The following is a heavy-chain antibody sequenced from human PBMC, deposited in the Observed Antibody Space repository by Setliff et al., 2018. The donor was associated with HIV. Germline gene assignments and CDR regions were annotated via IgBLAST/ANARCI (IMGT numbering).Heavy chain of an antibody. J-gene: IGHJ4*02. Sequence: SETLSLTCAVYGGSFSGYYWSWIRQPPGKGLEWIGRIYTSGSTNYNPSLKSRVTISVDTSKNHFSLKLRSVTAADTAVYYCAQLGMVDDFDYWGQGTLVTVS. CDR3: AQLGMVDDFDY. CDR2: IYTSGST. D-gene: IGHD1-1*01. V-gene: IGHV4-59*10. CDR1: GGSFSGYY.